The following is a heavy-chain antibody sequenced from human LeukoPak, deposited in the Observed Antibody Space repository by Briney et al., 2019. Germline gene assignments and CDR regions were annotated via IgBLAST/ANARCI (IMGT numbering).Heavy chain of an antibody. CDR2: ISHSGST. D-gene: IGHD3-3*01. V-gene: IGHV4-34*01. CDR3: ARGLSGYYY. Sequence: SETLSLTCAVYGGSFSGYYWSWIRQPPGKGLEWIGEISHSGSTNYNPSLKSRVTISVDTSKNQFSLKLSSVTAADTAVYYCARGLSGYYYWGQGTLVTVSS. CDR1: GGSFSGYY. J-gene: IGHJ4*02.